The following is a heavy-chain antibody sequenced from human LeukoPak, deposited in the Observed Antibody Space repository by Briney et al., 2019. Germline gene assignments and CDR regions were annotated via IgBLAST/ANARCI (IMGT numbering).Heavy chain of an antibody. CDR1: GYTFTGYY. CDR2: INPNSGGT. CDR3: ARGGDCSGPQPGYYYYMDV. Sequence: ASVKVSCKASGYTFTGYYMHWVRQAPGQGFEWMGWINPNSGGTNYAQKFQGRVTMTRDTSISTAYMELSRLRSDDTAVYYCARGGDCSGPQPGYYYYMDVWGKGTTVTVSS. D-gene: IGHD2-15*01. V-gene: IGHV1-2*02. J-gene: IGHJ6*03.